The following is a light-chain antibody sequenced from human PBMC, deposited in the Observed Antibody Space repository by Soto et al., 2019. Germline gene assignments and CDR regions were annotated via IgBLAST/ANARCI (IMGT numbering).Light chain of an antibody. Sequence: DIVLTQTPLSTPVTLGQPASISCRSSQTLVHSGGDTYLSWLQQRPGQPPRLLIYMISNRLSGVPDRFSCSGAGTDFTLRISRVEAEDVGVYYCMQATQLPHTFGQGTKLEIK. CDR2: MIS. J-gene: IGKJ2*01. CDR3: MQATQLPHT. CDR1: QTLVHSGGDTY. V-gene: IGKV2-24*01.